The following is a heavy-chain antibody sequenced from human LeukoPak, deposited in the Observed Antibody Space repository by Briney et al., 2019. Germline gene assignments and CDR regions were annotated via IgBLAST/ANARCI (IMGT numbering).Heavy chain of an antibody. CDR3: ARAHYGSGSYYKNWAFDY. D-gene: IGHD3-10*01. CDR1: GFTFSSYG. J-gene: IGHJ4*02. CDR2: IWYDGSNK. V-gene: IGHV3-33*08. Sequence: GGSLRLSCAASGFTFSSYGMHWVRQAPGKGLEWVSVIWYDGSNKYYADSVKGRFTISRDNSKNTLYLQMNSLRAEDTAVYYCARAHYGSGSYYKNWAFDYWGQGTLVTVSS.